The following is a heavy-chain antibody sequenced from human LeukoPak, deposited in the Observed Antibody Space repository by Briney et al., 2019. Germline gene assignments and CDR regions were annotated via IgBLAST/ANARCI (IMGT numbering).Heavy chain of an antibody. V-gene: IGHV6-1*01. D-gene: IGHD1-26*01. CDR2: TYYRSKWYN. J-gene: IGHJ4*02. Sequence: SQTLSLTCAISGDSVSSNSVAWNWIRQSPSRGLEWLGRTYYRSKWYNDFAVSVKSRITINPDTSKNQFPLQLNSVTPEDTAVYYCARSIVGATSYFDYWGQGTMVTVSS. CDR1: GDSVSSNSVA. CDR3: ARSIVGATSYFDY.